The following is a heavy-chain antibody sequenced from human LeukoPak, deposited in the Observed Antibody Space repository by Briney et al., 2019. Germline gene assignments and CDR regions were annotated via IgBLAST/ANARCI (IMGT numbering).Heavy chain of an antibody. CDR2: ISYDGSNK. D-gene: IGHD3-9*01. Sequence: PGGSLRLSCAASGFTFSSYAMHWVRQAPGKGLKWVAVISYDGSNKYYADSVKGRFAITRDNSKNTLFLQMNSLRAEDTAVYYCARGGLRHFDRSPFEVWGQGTMVTVSS. CDR1: GFTFSSYA. J-gene: IGHJ3*01. CDR3: ARGGLRHFDRSPFEV. V-gene: IGHV3-30*09.